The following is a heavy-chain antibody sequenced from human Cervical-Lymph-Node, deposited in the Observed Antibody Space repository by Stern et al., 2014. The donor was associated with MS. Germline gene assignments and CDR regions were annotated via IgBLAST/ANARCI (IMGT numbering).Heavy chain of an antibody. V-gene: IGHV1-2*02. CDR2: MNPSSGGT. Sequence: QVQQVESGAEVKKPGASVKVSCKASGYTFTGYYMHWVRQAPGQGLEWMGWMNPSSGGTKYAQKFQGRVTMTRDTSITTAYMELSSLRSDDTAMYYCARGDRFNEYDAFNIWGQGTTVTVSS. CDR3: ARGDRFNEYDAFNI. CDR1: GYTFTGYY. D-gene: IGHD1-1*01. J-gene: IGHJ3*02.